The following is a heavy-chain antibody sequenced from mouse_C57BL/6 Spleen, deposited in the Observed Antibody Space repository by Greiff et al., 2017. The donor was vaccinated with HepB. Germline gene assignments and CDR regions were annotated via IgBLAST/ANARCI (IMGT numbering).Heavy chain of an antibody. V-gene: IGHV1-74*01. CDR3: AIFPYYYGSSYVGDAMDY. CDR2: IHPSDSDT. Sequence: VQLKQPGAELVKPGASVKVSCKASGYTFTSYWMHWVKQRPGQGLEWIGRIHPSDSDTNYNQKFKGKATLTVDKSSSTAYMQLSSLTSEDSAVYYCAIFPYYYGSSYVGDAMDYWGQGTSVTVSS. CDR1: GYTFTSYW. D-gene: IGHD1-1*01. J-gene: IGHJ4*01.